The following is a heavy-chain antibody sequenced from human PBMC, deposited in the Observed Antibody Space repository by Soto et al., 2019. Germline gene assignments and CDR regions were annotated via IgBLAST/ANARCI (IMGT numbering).Heavy chain of an antibody. V-gene: IGHV3-33*01. CDR3: ARDDDGPGNKMDV. D-gene: IGHD4-17*01. Sequence: QVQLVESGGGVVQPGTSLKLSCEPSGFTFSNYGMHWVRQIPDKGLDWVAVITRDGVDAKYAEFVQGRFRISRDNSINTLYLQMNSLTADDTAVYYCARDDDGPGNKMDVWGRGTTVTVAS. CDR1: GFTFSNYG. CDR2: ITRDGVDA. J-gene: IGHJ6*02.